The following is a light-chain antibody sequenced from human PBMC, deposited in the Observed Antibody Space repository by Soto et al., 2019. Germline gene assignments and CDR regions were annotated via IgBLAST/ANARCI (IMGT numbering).Light chain of an antibody. V-gene: IGKV3-20*01. CDR1: QSVSSSF. J-gene: IGKJ2*01. CDR2: SAS. Sequence: EFVLTQSPGTLSLSPGERATLSCRASQSVSSSFFAWYQQKPGQAPRLLIYSASNRATGIPERFSGSGSGTDFTLTISRLEPEDFAVYYCQQYHYSPYTFGQGTKVEIK. CDR3: QQYHYSPYT.